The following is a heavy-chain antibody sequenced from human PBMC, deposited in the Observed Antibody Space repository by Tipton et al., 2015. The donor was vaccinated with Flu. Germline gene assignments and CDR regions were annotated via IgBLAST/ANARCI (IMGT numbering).Heavy chain of an antibody. Sequence: TLSLTCTVSGGSISSGGYYWSWIRQPAGKGLEWIGRIYTSGSTNYNPSLKSRVTISVDTSKNQFSLKLGSVTAADTAVYYCARGVIYYDSSGPITDAFDIWGQGTMVTVSS. V-gene: IGHV4-61*02. D-gene: IGHD3-22*01. J-gene: IGHJ3*02. CDR2: IYTSGST. CDR3: ARGVIYYDSSGPITDAFDI. CDR1: GGSISSGGYY.